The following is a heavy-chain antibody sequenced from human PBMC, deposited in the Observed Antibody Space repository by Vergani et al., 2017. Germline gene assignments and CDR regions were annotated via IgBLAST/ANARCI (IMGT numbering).Heavy chain of an antibody. D-gene: IGHD2-2*01. CDR3: AREGVGYCSSTSCPGSMDV. V-gene: IGHV3-48*03. CDR2: ISSSGSTI. CDR1: GFTFSSYE. Sequence: EVQLVESGGGLVQPGGSLRLSCAASGFTFSSYEMNWVRQAPGKGLEWVSYISSSGSTIYYADSVKGRFTISRDNAKNSLYLQMNSLRAEDTAVYYCAREGVGYCSSTSCPGSMDVWGKGTTVTVSS. J-gene: IGHJ6*03.